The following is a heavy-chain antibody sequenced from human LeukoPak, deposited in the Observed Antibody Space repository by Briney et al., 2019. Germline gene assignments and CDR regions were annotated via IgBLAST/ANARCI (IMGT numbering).Heavy chain of an antibody. CDR2: IRYDGSNK. CDR1: GFTFSSYG. J-gene: IGHJ4*02. D-gene: IGHD4-23*01. Sequence: GGSLRLSCAASGFTFSSYGMHWVRQAPGKGLEWVAFIRYDGSNKYYADSVKGRFTISRDNSKNTLYLQMNSLRAEHTAVYYCAKDWVDYGGSPTGWGQGTLVTVSS. V-gene: IGHV3-30*02. CDR3: AKDWVDYGGSPTG.